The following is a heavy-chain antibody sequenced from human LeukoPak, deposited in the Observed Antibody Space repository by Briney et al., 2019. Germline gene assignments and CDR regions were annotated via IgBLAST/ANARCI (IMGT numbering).Heavy chain of an antibody. J-gene: IGHJ6*02. Sequence: GGSLRLSCTASEITFSTYDMYWVRQAPGEGLEWLSTIGTGGDTYYAGSVKGRFTISRENDKNSLYLQMNSPRAGDTAVYYCARVPAAMVRGVIRNFYYYGMDIWGRGTTVTVSS. CDR3: ARVPAAMVRGVIRNFYYYGMDI. CDR1: EITFSTYD. CDR2: IGTGGDT. V-gene: IGHV3-13*04. D-gene: IGHD3-10*01.